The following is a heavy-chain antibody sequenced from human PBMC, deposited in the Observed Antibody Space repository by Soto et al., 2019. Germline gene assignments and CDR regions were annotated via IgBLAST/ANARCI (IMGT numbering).Heavy chain of an antibody. CDR1: GGTFSSYA. Sequence: GASVKVSCKASGGTFSSYAISWVRQAPGQGLEWMGGIIPIFGTANYAQKFQGRVTITADESTSTAYMELSSLRSEDTAVYYCASTYWGSGSYYKPLSVTLLIYWGQGTLVTVS. CDR2: IIPIFGTA. CDR3: ASTYWGSGSYYKPLSVTLLIY. D-gene: IGHD3-10*01. V-gene: IGHV1-69*13. J-gene: IGHJ4*02.